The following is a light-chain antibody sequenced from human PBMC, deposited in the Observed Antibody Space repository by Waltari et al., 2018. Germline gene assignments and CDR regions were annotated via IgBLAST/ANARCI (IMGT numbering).Light chain of an antibody. CDR2: GAS. Sequence: EIVLTQTPGTLSLSPGERATLSCMASQSVSATFLAWYQQRPAQAPRLLIYGASSRATGIPDRFSGSGSGTHFTLTISRLEPEDFAVYYCQQYGASAWTFGQGTKVEI. J-gene: IGKJ1*01. V-gene: IGKV3-20*01. CDR3: QQYGASAWT. CDR1: QSVSATF.